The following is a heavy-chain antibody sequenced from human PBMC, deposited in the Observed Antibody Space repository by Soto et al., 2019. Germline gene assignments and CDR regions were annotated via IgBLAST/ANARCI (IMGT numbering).Heavy chain of an antibody. D-gene: IGHD3-10*01. Sequence: QVQLVESGGGVVQPGRSLRLSCAASGFTFSSYGMHWVRQAPGKGLEWVAVIWYDGSNKYYADSVKGRFTISRDNSKNTLYLPMNSLTAEDTAVYYCARAHYYGSGSHNPILDYWGQGTLVTVSS. CDR1: GFTFSSYG. CDR2: IWYDGSNK. J-gene: IGHJ4*02. CDR3: ARAHYYGSGSHNPILDY. V-gene: IGHV3-33*01.